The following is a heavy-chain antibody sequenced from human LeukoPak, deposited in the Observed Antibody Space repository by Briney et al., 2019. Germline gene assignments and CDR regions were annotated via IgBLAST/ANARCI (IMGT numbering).Heavy chain of an antibody. CDR3: ARALRSYSSGWYNWFDP. J-gene: IGHJ5*02. Sequence: SETLSLTCTVSGGSIRSSYYYWGWIRQPPGKGLEWIGSIYDSGSTYYNPSLKSRVTISVDTSKNQFSLKLNSVTAADTAVYYCARALRSYSSGWYNWFDPWGQGTRVTVSS. CDR1: GGSIRSSYYY. V-gene: IGHV4-39*01. CDR2: IYDSGST. D-gene: IGHD6-19*01.